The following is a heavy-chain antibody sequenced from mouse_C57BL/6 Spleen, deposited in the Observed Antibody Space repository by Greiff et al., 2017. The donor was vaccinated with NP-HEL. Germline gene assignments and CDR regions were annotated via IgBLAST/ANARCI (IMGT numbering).Heavy chain of an antibody. CDR2: ISSGGSYT. J-gene: IGHJ2*01. Sequence: EVKLVESGGDLVKPGGSLKLSCAASGFTFSSYGMSWVRQTPDKRLEWVATISSGGSYTYYPDSVKGRFTISRDNAKNTLYLQMSSLKSEDTAMYYCARGGLRDYFDYWGQGTTLTVSS. V-gene: IGHV5-6*01. CDR3: ARGGLRDYFDY. CDR1: GFTFSSYG. D-gene: IGHD1-1*01.